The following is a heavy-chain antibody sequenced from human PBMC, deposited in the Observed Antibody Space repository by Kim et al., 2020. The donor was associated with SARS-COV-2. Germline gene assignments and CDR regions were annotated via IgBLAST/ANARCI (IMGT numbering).Heavy chain of an antibody. Sequence: GESLKISCKGSGYSFTSYWISWVRQMPGKGLEWMGRIDPSDSYTNYSPSFQGHVTISADKSISTAYLQWSSLKASDTAMYYCARRRSTGYSSEDGMDVWGQGTTVTVSS. V-gene: IGHV5-10-1*01. CDR3: ARRRSTGYSSEDGMDV. D-gene: IGHD6-19*01. CDR2: IDPSDSYT. CDR1: GYSFTSYW. J-gene: IGHJ6*02.